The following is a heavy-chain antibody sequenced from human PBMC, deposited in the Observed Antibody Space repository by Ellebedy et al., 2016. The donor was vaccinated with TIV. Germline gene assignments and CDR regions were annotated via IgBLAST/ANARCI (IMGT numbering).Heavy chain of an antibody. V-gene: IGHV3-9*01. Sequence: SLKISCAASGFTFDDYALHWVRQAPGKGLEWVSGISWNSGNIDYADSVKGRFTISRDNAKNSLFLQTNSLRPEDTALYYCAKDMWGTGSYVDNWGQGTLVTVSS. CDR3: AKDMWGTGSYVDN. CDR1: GFTFDDYA. CDR2: ISWNSGNI. J-gene: IGHJ4*02. D-gene: IGHD3-10*01.